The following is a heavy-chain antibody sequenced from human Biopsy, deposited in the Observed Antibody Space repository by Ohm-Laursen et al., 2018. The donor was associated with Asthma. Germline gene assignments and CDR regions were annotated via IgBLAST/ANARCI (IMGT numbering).Heavy chain of an antibody. V-gene: IGHV4-31*03. CDR1: GDSINSYY. J-gene: IGHJ4*02. Sequence: TLSLTCTVSGDSINSYYWTWIRQHPGKGLEWIGFIYYSGSTYYNPSLKSRVSISIDTSKNQFSLKLSSVAAADTAVYYCARAQDCYDSRGYYRSFDYWGQGTLVTVSS. CDR2: IYYSGST. CDR3: ARAQDCYDSRGYYRSFDY. D-gene: IGHD3-22*01.